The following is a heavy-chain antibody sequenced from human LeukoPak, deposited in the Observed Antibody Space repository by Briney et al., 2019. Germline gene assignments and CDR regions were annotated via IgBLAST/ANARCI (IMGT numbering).Heavy chain of an antibody. D-gene: IGHD3-16*01. Sequence: GGSLRLSCAASGFIFSTYGMHWVRQAPGKGVEWVAVIWFDGSEKYYSHSVKGRFTISRDNSTSTLYLEMNSLRAEDTAIYYCARAVGPFDYWGQGTLVTVSS. CDR1: GFIFSTYG. J-gene: IGHJ4*02. CDR3: ARAVGPFDY. V-gene: IGHV3-33*01. CDR2: IWFDGSEK.